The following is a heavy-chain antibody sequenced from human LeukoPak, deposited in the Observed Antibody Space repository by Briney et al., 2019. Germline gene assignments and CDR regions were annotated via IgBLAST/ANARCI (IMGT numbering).Heavy chain of an antibody. D-gene: IGHD3-3*01. V-gene: IGHV1-46*01. J-gene: IGHJ5*02. Sequence: ASVKVSCKASGYTFTGYYMHWVRQAPGQGLEWMGIINPSGDNTNYAQKFQGRVTMTRDMSTTTVYMELSSLRSEDTAVYYCARGPHRRTYDRDNWFDPWGQGTLVTVSS. CDR1: GYTFTGYY. CDR3: ARGPHRRTYDRDNWFDP. CDR2: INPSGDNT.